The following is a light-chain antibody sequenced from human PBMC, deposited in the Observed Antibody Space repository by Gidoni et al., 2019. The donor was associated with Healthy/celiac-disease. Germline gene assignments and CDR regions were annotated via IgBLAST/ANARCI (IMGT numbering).Light chain of an antibody. J-gene: IGKJ3*01. Sequence: DIQMTQSPSSLSASVGDRVTITCRASQSISSYLNWYQQKPGKAPKLLIYAASSLQSGVPSSFSGSGSGTDFTLTISSLQHEDFATYYCQQSYSTPLFTFGPGTKVDIK. CDR3: QQSYSTPLFT. V-gene: IGKV1-39*01. CDR2: AAS. CDR1: QSISSY.